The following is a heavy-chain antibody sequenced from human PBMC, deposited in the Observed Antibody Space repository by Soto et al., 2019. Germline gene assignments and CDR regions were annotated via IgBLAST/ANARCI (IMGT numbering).Heavy chain of an antibody. CDR1: GFTFSSYS. CDR2: ISSSSSYI. V-gene: IGHV3-21*01. J-gene: IGHJ6*02. D-gene: IGHD1-26*01. CDR3: ASETRAIVGAIGMDV. Sequence: GGSLRLSCAASGFTFSSYSMNWVRQAPGKVLEWVSSISSSSSYIYYSDSVKVRVTISRDNAKNSRYVQTNSLSDEDTAVYYCASETRAIVGAIGMDVWGQGTTVTVSS.